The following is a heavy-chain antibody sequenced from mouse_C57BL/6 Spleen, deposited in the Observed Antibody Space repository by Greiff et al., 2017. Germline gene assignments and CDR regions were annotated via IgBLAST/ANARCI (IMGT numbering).Heavy chain of an antibody. D-gene: IGHD2-1*01. CDR3: ARSYGNWYFDV. J-gene: IGHJ1*03. Sequence: VQLQQSGAELVRPGASVKLSCKASGYTFTDYYINWVKQRPGQGLEWIARIYPGSGNTYYNEKFKGKATLTAEKSSSTAYMQLSSLTSEDSAVYFCARSYGNWYFDVWGTGTTVTVSS. V-gene: IGHV1-76*01. CDR2: IYPGSGNT. CDR1: GYTFTDYY.